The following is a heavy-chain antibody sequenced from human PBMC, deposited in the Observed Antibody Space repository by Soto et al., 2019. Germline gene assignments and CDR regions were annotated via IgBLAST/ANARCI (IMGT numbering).Heavy chain of an antibody. CDR2: IIPIFGTA. D-gene: IGHD5-12*01. CDR3: ARGRGGSGYDSADY. V-gene: IGHV1-69*06. Sequence: SVKLSCKASGGTFSSYAISWVRQAPGQGLEWMGGIIPIFGTANYAQKFQGRVTNTPDKPTSRAYMELSSLRSEDTAVYYCARGRGGSGYDSADYWGPGTLGTVSS. J-gene: IGHJ4*02. CDR1: GGTFSSYA.